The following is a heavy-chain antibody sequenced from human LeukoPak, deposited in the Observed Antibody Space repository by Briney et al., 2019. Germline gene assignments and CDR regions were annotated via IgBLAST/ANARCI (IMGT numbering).Heavy chain of an antibody. Sequence: GGSLRLSCAGSGFTSSDYWMYWVRQAPGKGLVWVSRVTGNGGDTTYADSVKGRFTISRDNAKNTVYLQMNSLRADDTAVYYCARGGYSGKYYVDYWGQGTLVTVSS. V-gene: IGHV3-74*03. D-gene: IGHD1-26*01. CDR2: VTGNGGDT. CDR1: GFTSSDYW. CDR3: ARGGYSGKYYVDY. J-gene: IGHJ4*02.